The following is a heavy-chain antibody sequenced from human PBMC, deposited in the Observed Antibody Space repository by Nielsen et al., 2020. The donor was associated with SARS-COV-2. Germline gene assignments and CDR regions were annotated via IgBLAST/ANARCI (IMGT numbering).Heavy chain of an antibody. J-gene: IGHJ4*02. CDR2: IFAGDSDT. Sequence: GESLKISCQGSGYSFTNYWIGWVRQMPGKGLEWMGIIFAGDSDTRYSPSFQGQVTISADKSISTAYLQWSSLKASDTAMYFCARVQNYDVLTGYRLRAAPVDYWGQGTLVTVSS. CDR3: ARVQNYDVLTGYRLRAAPVDY. D-gene: IGHD3-9*01. CDR1: GYSFTNYW. V-gene: IGHV5-51*01.